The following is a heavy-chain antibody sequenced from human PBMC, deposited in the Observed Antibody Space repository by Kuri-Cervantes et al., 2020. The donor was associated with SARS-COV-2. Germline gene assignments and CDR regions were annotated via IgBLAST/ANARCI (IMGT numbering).Heavy chain of an antibody. CDR1: GFTFSSYA. CDR2: ISYDGSNK. Sequence: GESLKISCAASGFTFSSYAMHWVRQAPGKGLEWVAVISYDGSNKYYADSVKGRFTISRDNSKNTLYLQMNSLRAEDTAAYYRARDSIVVVVAATYSYYYGMDVWGQGTTVTVSS. V-gene: IGHV3-30-3*01. D-gene: IGHD2-15*01. CDR3: ARDSIVVVVAATYSYYYGMDV. J-gene: IGHJ6*02.